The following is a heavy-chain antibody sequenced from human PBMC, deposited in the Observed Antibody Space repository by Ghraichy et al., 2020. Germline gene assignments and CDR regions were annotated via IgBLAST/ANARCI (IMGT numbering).Heavy chain of an antibody. CDR1: GDSVSGNSIA. CDR3: ARGNWGSFDY. CDR2: TYYRSKWYN. D-gene: IGHD7-27*01. J-gene: IGHJ4*02. Sequence: SQTLSLTCAISGDSVSGNSIAWNWIRQSPSRGLEWLGRTYYRSKWYNDYAISVKSRITINPDTSKNQFSLQLNSVIPEDTAVYHCARGNWGSFDYWGQGTHVTVSS. V-gene: IGHV6-1*01.